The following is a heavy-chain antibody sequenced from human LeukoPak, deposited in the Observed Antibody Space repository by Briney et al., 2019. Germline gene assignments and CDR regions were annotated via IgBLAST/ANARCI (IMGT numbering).Heavy chain of an antibody. D-gene: IGHD4-17*01. V-gene: IGHV4-59*05. CDR3: ARESLADGDYGSDFDY. CDR2: IYYSGST. CDR1: GFTFSSYE. J-gene: IGHJ4*02. Sequence: NPGGSLRLSCAASGFTFSSYEMNWVRQPPGKGLEWIGSIYYSGSTYYNPSLKSRVTISVDTSKNQFSLKLSSVTAADTAVYYCARESLADGDYGSDFDYWGQGTLVTVSS.